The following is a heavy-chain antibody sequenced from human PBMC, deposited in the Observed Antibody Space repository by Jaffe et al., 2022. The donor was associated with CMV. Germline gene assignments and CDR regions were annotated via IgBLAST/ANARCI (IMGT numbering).Heavy chain of an antibody. CDR2: IIPILGIA. D-gene: IGHD6-19*01. CDR1: GGTFSSYA. V-gene: IGHV1-69*09. J-gene: IGHJ4*02. CDR3: ASGYSSGWDVYY. Sequence: QVQLVQSGAEVKKPGSSVKVSCKASGGTFSSYAISWVRQAPGQGLEWMGRIIPILGIANYAQKFQGRVTITADKSTSTAYMELSSLRSEDTAVYYCASGYSSGWDVYYWGQGTLVTVSS.